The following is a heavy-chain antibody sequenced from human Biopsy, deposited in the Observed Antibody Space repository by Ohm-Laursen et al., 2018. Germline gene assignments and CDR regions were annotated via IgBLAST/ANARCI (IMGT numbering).Heavy chain of an antibody. J-gene: IGHJ3*01. CDR1: GVTFDTYA. V-gene: IGHV1-69*13. Sequence: SVKVSCQASGVTFDTYAFGWVRQAPGQGLEWMGGRIPYFNTIYYARNFQDRAVITADRSARTTDMQLSGLRPDDTAVYYCVGGQRGPPIGVTVPGDAFDLWGPGTMVTVSP. CDR2: RIPYFNTI. D-gene: IGHD2/OR15-2a*01. CDR3: VGGQRGPPIGVTVPGDAFDL.